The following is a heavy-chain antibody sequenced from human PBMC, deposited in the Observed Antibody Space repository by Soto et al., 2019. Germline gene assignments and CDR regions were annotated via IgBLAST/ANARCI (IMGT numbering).Heavy chain of an antibody. D-gene: IGHD5-18*01. V-gene: IGHV3-33*01. J-gene: IGHJ4*02. CDR1: GFTFSSYG. CDR3: AREADIQLWLTLDY. CDR2: IWYDGSNK. Sequence: SGGSLRLSCAASGFTFSSYGMHWVRQAPGKGLEWVAVIWYDGSNKYYADSVKGRFTISRDNSKNTLYLQMNSLRAEDTAVYYCAREADIQLWLTLDYWGQGTLVTVSS.